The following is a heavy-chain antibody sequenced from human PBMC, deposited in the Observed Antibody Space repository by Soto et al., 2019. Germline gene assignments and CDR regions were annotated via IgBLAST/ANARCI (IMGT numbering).Heavy chain of an antibody. CDR3: ARDPVGGPHYYYYGMDV. CDR2: IIPIFGTA. CDR1: GGTFSSYA. D-gene: IGHD3-16*01. V-gene: IGHV1-69*01. J-gene: IGHJ6*02. Sequence: QVQLVQSGAEVKKPGSSVKVSCKASGGTFSSYAISWVRQAPGQGLEWMGGIIPIFGTANYAQKFQGRVTITADESTSTAYMELSSLRSEDTAVYYCARDPVGGPHYYYYGMDVWGQGTTVTVSS.